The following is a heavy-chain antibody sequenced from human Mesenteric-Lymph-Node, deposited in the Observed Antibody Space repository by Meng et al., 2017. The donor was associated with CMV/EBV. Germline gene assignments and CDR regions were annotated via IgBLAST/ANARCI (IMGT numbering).Heavy chain of an antibody. V-gene: IGHV3-30*04. Sequence: QGQLVESGGGVVQPGRSLRLSLAASGFTFSSYAMHWVRQAPGKGLEWVAVISYDGSNKYYADSVKGRFTISRDNSKNTLYLQMNSLRAEDTAVYYCARVKWGITGTTWGQGTLVTVSS. CDR2: ISYDGSNK. CDR1: GFTFSSYA. D-gene: IGHD1-20*01. CDR3: ARVKWGITGTT. J-gene: IGHJ5*02.